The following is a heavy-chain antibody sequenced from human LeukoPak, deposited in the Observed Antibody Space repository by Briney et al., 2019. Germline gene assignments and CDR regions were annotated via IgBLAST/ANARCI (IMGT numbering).Heavy chain of an antibody. Sequence: PSETLSLTCTVSGGSISSGSYYWGWIRQPPGKGLEWIGSIYYSGSTYYNPSLKSRVTISVDTSKNQFSLKLSSVTAADTAVYYCARLQQLPSVDYWGQGTLVTVSS. CDR2: IYYSGST. D-gene: IGHD6-13*01. CDR3: ARLQQLPSVDY. J-gene: IGHJ4*02. CDR1: GGSISSGSYY. V-gene: IGHV4-39*01.